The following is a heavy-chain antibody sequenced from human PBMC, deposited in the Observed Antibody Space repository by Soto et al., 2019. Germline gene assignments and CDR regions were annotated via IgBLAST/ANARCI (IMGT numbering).Heavy chain of an antibody. CDR3: ARESADCSSTSGPFDP. CDR2: IYHSGST. V-gene: IGHV4-39*07. J-gene: IGHJ5*02. CDR1: GGSISSSSYY. D-gene: IGHD2-2*01. Sequence: TLSLTCTVSGGSISSSSYYWGWIRQPPGKGLEWIGSIYHSGSTYYNPSLKSRVTISVDTSKNQFSLKLSSVTAADTAVYYCARESADCSSTSGPFDPWG.